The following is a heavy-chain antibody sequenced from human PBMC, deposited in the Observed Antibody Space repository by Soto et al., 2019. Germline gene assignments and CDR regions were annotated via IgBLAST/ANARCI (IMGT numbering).Heavy chain of an antibody. CDR1: GFTFSSYA. Sequence: EVQLLESGGGLVQPGGSLRLSCAASGFTFSSYAMNWVRQAPGKGLEWVSVISGSGDSTYYADSVKGQFTISRDNSKNTLYLQMNILRAEDTAVYYCAKSSSSWCFDYWGQGTLVSVSS. D-gene: IGHD6-13*01. CDR3: AKSSSSWCFDY. J-gene: IGHJ4*02. CDR2: ISGSGDST. V-gene: IGHV3-23*01.